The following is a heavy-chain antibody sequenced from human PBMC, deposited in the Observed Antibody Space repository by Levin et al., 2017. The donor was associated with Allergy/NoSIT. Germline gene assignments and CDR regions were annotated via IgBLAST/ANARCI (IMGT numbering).Heavy chain of an antibody. CDR2: ISVSHNTI. D-gene: IGHD2-21*01. CDR3: ARGASTAYFGGLFDS. CDR1: GFTFTDHY. V-gene: IGHV3-11*01. J-gene: IGHJ4*02. Sequence: PGESLKISCAASGFTFTDHYMSWIRQAPGKGLEWVSYISVSHNTIYYADSVKGRFTISRDNARNSLYLQMSSLRVEDTAVYFCARGASTAYFGGLFDSWGQGTLVTVSS.